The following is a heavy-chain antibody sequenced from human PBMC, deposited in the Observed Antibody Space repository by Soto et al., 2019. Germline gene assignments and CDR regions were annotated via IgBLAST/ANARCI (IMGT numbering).Heavy chain of an antibody. CDR1: GFTFSSYS. Sequence: GGSLRLSCAASGFTFSSYSMNWVRQAPGKGLEWVSSISSSSSYIYYADSVKGRFTISRDNAKNSLYLQMNSLRAEDTAVYYCPIVRQFWSGQNYYGMDVWGQGTTVTVSS. CDR3: PIVRQFWSGQNYYGMDV. D-gene: IGHD3-3*02. V-gene: IGHV3-21*01. J-gene: IGHJ6*02. CDR2: ISSSSSYI.